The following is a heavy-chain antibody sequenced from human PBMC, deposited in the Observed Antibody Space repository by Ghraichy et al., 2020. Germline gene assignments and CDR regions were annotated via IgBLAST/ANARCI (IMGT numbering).Heavy chain of an antibody. V-gene: IGHV3-23*01. CDR1: GFTFSIYA. D-gene: IGHD2-2*01. Sequence: GESLNISCAASGFTFSIYAMSWVRQAPGKGLEWVSTISGSGGNTDYADSVKGRFTISRDNSKNTLYLQMNSLRAEDTAVYYCAKVKVVPLGAFDIWGQGTMVPVSS. CDR2: ISGSGGNT. J-gene: IGHJ3*02. CDR3: AKVKVVPLGAFDI.